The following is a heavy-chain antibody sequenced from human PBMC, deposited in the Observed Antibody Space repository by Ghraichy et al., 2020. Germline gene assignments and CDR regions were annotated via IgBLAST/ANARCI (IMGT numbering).Heavy chain of an antibody. J-gene: IGHJ6*02. CDR2: IRYDGSNK. V-gene: IGHV3-30*02. CDR1: GFTFSSYG. CDR3: AKVGKQWLTNYYYYYGMDV. D-gene: IGHD6-19*01. Sequence: LSLTCAASGFTFSSYGMHWVRQAPGKGLEWVAFIRYDGSNKYYADSVKGRFTISRDNSKNTLYLQMNSLRAEDTAVYYCAKVGKQWLTNYYYYYGMDVWGQGTTVTVSS.